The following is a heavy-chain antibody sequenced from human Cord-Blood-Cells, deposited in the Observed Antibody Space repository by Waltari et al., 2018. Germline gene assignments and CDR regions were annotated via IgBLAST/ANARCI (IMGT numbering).Heavy chain of an antibody. CDR2: IYHSGST. CDR1: GYSISSGYY. V-gene: IGHV4-38-2*02. Sequence: QVQLQESGPGLVKPSETLSLTCAVSGYSISSGYYWGWIRQPPGKGLEWIGSIYHSGSTYYNPALKLRVTISVDTSKSQFSLKLSSVTAADTAVYYCARDTAARDAFDIWGQGTMVTVSS. CDR3: ARDTAARDAFDI. J-gene: IGHJ3*02. D-gene: IGHD6-6*01.